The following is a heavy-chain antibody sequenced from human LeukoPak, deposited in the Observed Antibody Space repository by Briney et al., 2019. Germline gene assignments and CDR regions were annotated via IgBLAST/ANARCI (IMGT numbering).Heavy chain of an antibody. V-gene: IGHV3-21*01. CDR1: GFTFSSYS. CDR2: ISSSSSYI. CDR3: ARVGGTYSSSWYYFDY. D-gene: IGHD6-13*01. Sequence: PGGSLRLSCAAFGFTFSSYSMNWVRQAPGKGLEWVSSISSSSSYIYYADSVKGRFTISRDNAKNSLYLQMNSLRAEDTAVYYCARVGGTYSSSWYYFDYWGQGTLVTVSS. J-gene: IGHJ4*02.